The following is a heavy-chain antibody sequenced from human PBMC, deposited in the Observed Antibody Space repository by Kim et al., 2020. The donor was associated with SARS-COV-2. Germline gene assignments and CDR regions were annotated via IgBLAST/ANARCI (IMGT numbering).Heavy chain of an antibody. CDR3: AMGTSGWNYYFDY. CDR2: IYYSGST. D-gene: IGHD6-19*01. J-gene: IGHJ4*02. Sequence: SETLSLTCTVSGGSISGSTYYWGWIRQPPGKGLEWIGSIYYSGSTYYNPSLKSRVTISVDTSKNQFSLKLSSVTAADTAVYYCAMGTSGWNYYFDYWGQGTLVTVSS. CDR1: GGSISGSTYY. V-gene: IGHV4-39*01.